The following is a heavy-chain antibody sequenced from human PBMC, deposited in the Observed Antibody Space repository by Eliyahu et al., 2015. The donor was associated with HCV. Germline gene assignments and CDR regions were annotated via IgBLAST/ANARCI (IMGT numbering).Heavy chain of an antibody. D-gene: IGHD5-24*01. CDR3: ARPRWLQLRPTRDDAFDI. CDR1: GGSXRRGGYY. CDR2: IYYSGST. J-gene: IGHJ3*02. Sequence: QVQLQESGPGLVKPSQTLXLXCXVPGGSXRRGGYYWSWIRQHPGKGLEWIGYIYYSGSTYYNPSLKSRVTISVDTSKNQFSLKLSSVTAADTAVYYCARPRWLQLRPTRDDAFDIWGQGTMVTVSS. V-gene: IGHV4-31*03.